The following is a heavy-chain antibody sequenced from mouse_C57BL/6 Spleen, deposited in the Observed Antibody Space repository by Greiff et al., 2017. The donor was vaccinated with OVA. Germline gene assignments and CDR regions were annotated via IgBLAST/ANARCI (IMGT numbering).Heavy chain of an antibody. Sequence: QVQLQQSGAELVRPGASVTLSCKASGYTFTDYEMHWVKQTPVHGLEWIGAIDPETGGTAYNQKFKGKAILTADKSSSTAYMELRSLTSEDSAVYYCTCIYGYDRAFAYWGQGTLVTFSA. V-gene: IGHV1-15*01. J-gene: IGHJ3*01. CDR2: IDPETGGT. D-gene: IGHD2-2*01. CDR1: GYTFTDYE. CDR3: TCIYGYDRAFAY.